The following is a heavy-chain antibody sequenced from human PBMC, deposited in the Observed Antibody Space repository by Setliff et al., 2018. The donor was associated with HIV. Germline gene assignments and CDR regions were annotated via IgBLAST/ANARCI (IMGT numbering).Heavy chain of an antibody. J-gene: IGHJ4*02. CDR3: ARDLAWPGYFDY. CDR2: LNDRGHI. Sequence: SETLSLTCGVYGGSLSGYHWSWIRLPPGKGLEWIVELNDRGHINYNPSLKSRVTISQDKSKNQFSLKLSSVTAADTAVYYCARDLAWPGYFDYWGQGTLVTVSS. D-gene: IGHD3-10*01. V-gene: IGHV4-34*01. CDR1: GGSLSGYH.